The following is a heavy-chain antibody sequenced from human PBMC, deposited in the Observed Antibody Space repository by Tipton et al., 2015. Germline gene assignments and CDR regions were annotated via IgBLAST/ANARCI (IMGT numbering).Heavy chain of an antibody. D-gene: IGHD3-22*01. V-gene: IGHV4-4*02. Sequence: TLSLTCSVSGDSISSSNWWSWVRQPPGKGLEWIGEIHHGGSTNYNPSLKSRVTMSVDTSKNQFSQHLSSVTAADTAVYYCAREVWYYDSSGYDYWGQGTLVTVSS. CDR2: IHHGGST. J-gene: IGHJ4*02. CDR3: AREVWYYDSSGYDY. CDR1: GDSISSSNW.